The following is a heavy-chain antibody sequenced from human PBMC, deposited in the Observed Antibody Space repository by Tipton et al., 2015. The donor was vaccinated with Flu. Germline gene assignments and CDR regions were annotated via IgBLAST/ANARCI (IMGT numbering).Heavy chain of an antibody. J-gene: IGHJ4*02. D-gene: IGHD5-24*01. CDR2: FYYDVGT. CDR3: VRTKDGYTLSNFVY. V-gene: IGHV4-39*07. Sequence: TLSLTCTVSGASIRSSSYYWGWIRQPQGKGLEWIGSFYYDVGTYYNPSLNSRVTISVDESKNQFSLRLTSVTAADTAVYYCVRTKDGYTLSNFVYWGQGTLVTVSS. CDR1: GASIRSSSYY.